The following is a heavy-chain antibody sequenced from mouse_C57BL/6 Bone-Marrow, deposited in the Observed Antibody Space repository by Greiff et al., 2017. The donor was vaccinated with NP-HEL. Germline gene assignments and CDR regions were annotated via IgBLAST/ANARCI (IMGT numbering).Heavy chain of an antibody. CDR3: TTGAMDY. CDR1: GFNIKDDY. CDR2: IDPENGDT. J-gene: IGHJ4*01. V-gene: IGHV14-4*01. Sequence: EVQLQQSGAELVRPGASVKLSCTASGFNIKDDYMHWVKQRPEQGLEWIGWIDPENGDTEYASKFQGKATITADTSSNTAYLQLSSLTSKDTAVYYCTTGAMDYWGQGTSVTVSS.